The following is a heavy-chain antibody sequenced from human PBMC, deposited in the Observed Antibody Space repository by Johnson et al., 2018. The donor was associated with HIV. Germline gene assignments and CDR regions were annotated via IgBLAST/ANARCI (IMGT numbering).Heavy chain of an antibody. V-gene: IGHV3-30*02. CDR2: IRYDESDK. CDR1: GFAFSNYG. Sequence: VQLVESGGGVVQPGGSLRLSCAASGFAFSNYGLHWVRQSPGRGLEWVAFIRYDESDKYYADSVKGRFTMSRDNSKNTVYLQMNSLRVEDTAVSYCARGISSGDAGYAFDIWGQGTLVTVSS. CDR3: ARGISSGDAGYAFDI. D-gene: IGHD3-22*01. J-gene: IGHJ3*02.